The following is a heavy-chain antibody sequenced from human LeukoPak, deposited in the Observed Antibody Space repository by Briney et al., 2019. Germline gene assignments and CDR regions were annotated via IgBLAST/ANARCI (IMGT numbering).Heavy chain of an antibody. CDR1: GYSISSGYY. V-gene: IGHV4-38-2*02. CDR3: ARVSFGGEGAHY. CDR2: IYHSGRT. J-gene: IGHJ4*02. Sequence: SETLSLTCTVSGYSISSGYYWGWIRQPPGKGLEWIGSIYHSGRTYYNPSLKSRVTISLDTSKNQFSLKLSSVTAADTAVYYCARVSFGGEGAHYWGQGTLVTVSS. D-gene: IGHD2-15*01.